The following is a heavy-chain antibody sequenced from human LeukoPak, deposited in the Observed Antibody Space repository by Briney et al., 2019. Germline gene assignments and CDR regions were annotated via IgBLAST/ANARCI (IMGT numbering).Heavy chain of an antibody. D-gene: IGHD3-22*01. CDR3: AKDRTYDSTPDAFDI. CDR2: ISGTGDST. CDR1: GFAFSSYA. V-gene: IGHV3-23*01. Sequence: GASLRLSCAASGFAFSSYAMSWVRQAPGKGLEWVSAISGTGDSTYYADSVRGRFTISRDNSKNTLYLQMNSLRAEDTAVYYCAKDRTYDSTPDAFDIWGQGTMVTVSS. J-gene: IGHJ3*02.